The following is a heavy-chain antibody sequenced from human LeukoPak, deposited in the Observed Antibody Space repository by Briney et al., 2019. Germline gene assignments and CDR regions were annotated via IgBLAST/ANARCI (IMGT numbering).Heavy chain of an antibody. Sequence: SETLSLTCAVYGGSFSGYYWSWIRQPPGKGLEWIGEINHSGSTNYNPSLKSRVTISVDTSKNQFSPKLSSVPAADTAVYYCARNLESYYYYGMDVWGKGTTVTVSS. V-gene: IGHV4-34*01. J-gene: IGHJ6*04. CDR2: INHSGST. CDR1: GGSFSGYY. D-gene: IGHD3-3*01. CDR3: ARNLESYYYYGMDV.